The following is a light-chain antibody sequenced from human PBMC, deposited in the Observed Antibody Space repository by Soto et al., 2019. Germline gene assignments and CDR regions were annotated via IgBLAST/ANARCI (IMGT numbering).Light chain of an antibody. CDR2: GAS. J-gene: IGKJ2*01. CDR1: ESVSSTY. Sequence: DIVLTQSPGTLSLSPGERATLSCRASESVSSTYLAWYQQKPGQAPRLLIYGASSRPTDIPDRFSGSGSGTDFTLTISRLEPEDCAVYYCQQYGGSPQTFGQGTKLEIK. CDR3: QQYGGSPQT. V-gene: IGKV3-20*01.